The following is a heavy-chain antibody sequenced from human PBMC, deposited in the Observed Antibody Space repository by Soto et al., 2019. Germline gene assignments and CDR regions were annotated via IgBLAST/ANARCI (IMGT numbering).Heavy chain of an antibody. Sequence: GGSLRLSCAASGFTFSSYAMSGVRQAPGKGLEWVSAISGSGGSTYYADSVKGRFTISRDNSKNTLYLQMNSLRAEDTAVYYCAKDRVVVAAEIEDAFDIWGQGTMVTVSS. CDR1: GFTFSSYA. V-gene: IGHV3-23*01. D-gene: IGHD2-15*01. CDR2: ISGSGGST. CDR3: AKDRVVVAAEIEDAFDI. J-gene: IGHJ3*02.